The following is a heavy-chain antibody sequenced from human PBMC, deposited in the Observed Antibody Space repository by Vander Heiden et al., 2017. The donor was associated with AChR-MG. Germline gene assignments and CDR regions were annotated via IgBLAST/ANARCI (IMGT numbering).Heavy chain of an antibody. D-gene: IGHD5-18*01. V-gene: IGHV3-23*01. Sequence: EVQLLESGGGLVQPGGSLRLSCAASGFTFSSHAMSGVRPAPGKGLEWVSAISGSGGSTYYADSVKGRFTISRDNSKNTLYLQMNSLRAEDTAVYYCAKDLGGQKRGYSYGNDAFDIWGQGTMVTVSS. J-gene: IGHJ3*02. CDR1: GFTFSSHA. CDR3: AKDLGGQKRGYSYGNDAFDI. CDR2: ISGSGGST.